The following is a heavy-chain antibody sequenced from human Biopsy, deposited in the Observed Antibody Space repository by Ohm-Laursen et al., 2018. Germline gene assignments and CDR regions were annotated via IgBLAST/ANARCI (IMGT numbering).Heavy chain of an antibody. CDR2: INPNNDNT. Sequence: ASSVKVSCKASGYTFTSYYLHWVRQAPGQGLEWMGRINPNNDNTAYAQKFQGRITMTKDTFTSTVYMDLSSLTFDDSAVYYCARGPRGLVVITTTALYFDYWGQGNLVTVSS. J-gene: IGHJ4*02. V-gene: IGHV1-46*01. CDR1: GYTFTSYY. CDR3: ARGPRGLVVITTTALYFDY. D-gene: IGHD3-22*01.